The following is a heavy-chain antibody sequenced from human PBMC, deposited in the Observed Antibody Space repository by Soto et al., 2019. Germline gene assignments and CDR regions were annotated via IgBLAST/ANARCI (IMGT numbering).Heavy chain of an antibody. CDR1: GASISGFY. J-gene: IGHJ5*02. D-gene: IGHD1-1*01. CDR3: VRDGTKTLRDWFDP. V-gene: IGHV4-4*07. Sequence: PSETLSLTCSVSGASISGFYWSWIRKSAGKGLEWIGRIYATGTTDYNPSLKSRVMMSVDTSKKQFSLKLRSVTAADTAVYYCVRDGTKTLRDWFDPWGQGISVTVSS. CDR2: IYATGTT.